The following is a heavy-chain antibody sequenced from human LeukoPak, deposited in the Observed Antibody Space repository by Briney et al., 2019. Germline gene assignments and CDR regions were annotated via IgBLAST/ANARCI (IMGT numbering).Heavy chain of an antibody. CDR1: GYTFTGYY. J-gene: IGHJ4*02. V-gene: IGHV1-8*03. CDR2: MNPNSGNT. CDR3: ARGRGGTVTLFDY. Sequence: ASVKVSCKASGYTFTGYYMHWVRQATGQGLEWMGWMNPNSGNTGYAQKFQGRVTITRNTSISTAYMELSSLRSEDTAVYYCARGRGGTVTLFDYWGQGTLVTVSS. D-gene: IGHD4-11*01.